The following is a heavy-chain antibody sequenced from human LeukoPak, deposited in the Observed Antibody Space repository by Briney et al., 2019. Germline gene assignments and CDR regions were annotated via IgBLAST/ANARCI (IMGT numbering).Heavy chain of an antibody. CDR3: ARDGTYYYYYYMDV. V-gene: IGHV4-34*01. Sequence: KPSETLSLTCAVYGGSFSGYYWSWIRQPPGKGLEWIGSIYHSGSTYYNPSLKSRVTISVDTSKNQFSLKLSSVTAADTAVYYCARDGTYYYYYYMDVWGKGTTVTVSS. CDR2: IYHSGST. J-gene: IGHJ6*03. CDR1: GGSFSGYY. D-gene: IGHD1-26*01.